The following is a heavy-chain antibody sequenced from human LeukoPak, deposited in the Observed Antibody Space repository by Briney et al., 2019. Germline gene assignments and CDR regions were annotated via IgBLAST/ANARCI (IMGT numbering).Heavy chain of an antibody. CDR1: GYSISSGYY. CDR2: MNQGGVT. CDR3: ARDPITMVRGVMSYNWFDP. V-gene: IGHV4-38-2*02. Sequence: SETLSLTCTVSGYSISSGYYWGWIRQPPGKGLEWIGSMNQGGVTYYNPSLKSRVTISVDTSKNQFSLKLRSVTAADTAVYYCARDPITMVRGVMSYNWFDPWGQGTLVTVSS. D-gene: IGHD3-10*01. J-gene: IGHJ5*02.